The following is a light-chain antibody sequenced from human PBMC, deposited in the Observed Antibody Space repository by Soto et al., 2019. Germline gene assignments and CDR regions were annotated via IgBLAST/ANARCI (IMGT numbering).Light chain of an antibody. Sequence: DIQMTQSPSSLSASVGDKVTITCRASQGISNYLAWYQQKPGKVPTLLIYSASTLQSGVPSRFSGSGSGTAFTLTISSLQPEDVATYYCQRYDSAPWTFGQGTKVELK. CDR1: QGISNY. V-gene: IGKV1-27*01. CDR3: QRYDSAPWT. J-gene: IGKJ1*01. CDR2: SAS.